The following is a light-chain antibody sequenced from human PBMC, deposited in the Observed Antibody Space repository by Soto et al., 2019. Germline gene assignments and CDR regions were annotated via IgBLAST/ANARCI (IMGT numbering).Light chain of an antibody. V-gene: IGKV1-39*01. CDR2: AAS. CDR3: RQSYTTPPMYT. J-gene: IGKJ2*01. CDR1: QSISVY. Sequence: DIQMTQSPSSLSASVGDRVTIACRASQSISVYLNWYQQKPGKAPKLLIYAASILQSGVPSRFRGSGSETDFTLTISSLQPEDFATYHCRQSYTTPPMYTIGQGTKLEIK.